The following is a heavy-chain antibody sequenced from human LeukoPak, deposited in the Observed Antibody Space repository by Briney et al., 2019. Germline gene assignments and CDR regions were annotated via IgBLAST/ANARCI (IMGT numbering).Heavy chain of an antibody. D-gene: IGHD3-9*01. V-gene: IGHV3-53*01. Sequence: GGSLRLSCAASGFTVSSNYMSWVRQAPGKGLEWVSVIYSGGSTYYADSVKGRFTISRDNSKNTLYLQMNSLRAEDTAVYYCATHAVLRYFDWFPWYYYGMDVWGQGTTVTVSS. CDR1: GFTVSSNY. CDR3: ATHAVLRYFDWFPWYYYGMDV. J-gene: IGHJ6*02. CDR2: IYSGGST.